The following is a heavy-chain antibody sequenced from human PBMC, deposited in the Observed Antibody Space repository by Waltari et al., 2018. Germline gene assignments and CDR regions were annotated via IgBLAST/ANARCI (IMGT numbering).Heavy chain of an antibody. CDR1: GFTFSNFG. CDR2: IWFDGSDK. CDR3: AKDAFGNTYLDF. D-gene: IGHD2-2*02. V-gene: IGHV3-30*02. J-gene: IGHJ4*02. Sequence: VNLVESGGGVVQPGGSLRLSCATSGFTFSNFGMHWVRQAPGKGREWVALIWFDGSDKFYADSVRGRFTISRDNSARTLYLDMDSLRLDDTAMYYCAKDAFGNTYLDFWGQGTLVTVSS.